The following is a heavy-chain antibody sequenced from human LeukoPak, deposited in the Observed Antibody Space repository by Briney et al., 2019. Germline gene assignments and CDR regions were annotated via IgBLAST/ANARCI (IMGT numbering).Heavy chain of an antibody. D-gene: IGHD6-13*01. CDR3: ARDRSISAVGDTY. V-gene: IGHV3-74*01. CDR2: VNRDGSST. J-gene: IGHJ4*02. CDR1: GFTFSDYW. Sequence: GGSLRLSCAASGFTFSDYWMHWVRQAPGKGLVWVSRVNRDGSSTSYADSVKGRFTISRDNAKNTLSLQMNSLRAEDTAVYYCARDRSISAVGDTYWGQGTLVAVSS.